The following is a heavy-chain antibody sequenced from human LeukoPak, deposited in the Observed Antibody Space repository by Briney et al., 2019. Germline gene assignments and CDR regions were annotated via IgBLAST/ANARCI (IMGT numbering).Heavy chain of an antibody. CDR1: GFTFDDYA. CDR2: ISWNSGSI. V-gene: IGHV3-9*03. CDR3: AKDRAAVAGPLDY. Sequence: GGSPRLSCAASGFTFDDYAMHWVRQAPGKGLEWVSGISWNSGSIGYADSVKGRFTISRDNAKNSLYLQMNSLRAEDMALYYCAKDRAAVAGPLDYWGQGTLVTVSS. J-gene: IGHJ4*02. D-gene: IGHD6-19*01.